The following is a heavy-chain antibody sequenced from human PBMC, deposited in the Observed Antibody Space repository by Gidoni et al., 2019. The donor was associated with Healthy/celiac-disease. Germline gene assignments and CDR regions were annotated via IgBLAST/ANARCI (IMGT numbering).Heavy chain of an antibody. J-gene: IGHJ6*02. V-gene: IGHV3-64D*06. CDR2: ISSNGGST. CDR3: VKDESIGSSRDGYNWVDYYYYYGMDV. D-gene: IGHD5-12*01. Sequence: EVQLVESGGGLVQPGGSLSLSCSASGFTFSTSACHLGRQAPGKGLEYVSAISSNGGSTYYADSVKGRFTISRDNSKNTLYLQMSSLRAEDTAVYYCVKDESIGSSRDGYNWVDYYYYYGMDVWGQGTTVTVSS. CDR1: GFTFSTSA.